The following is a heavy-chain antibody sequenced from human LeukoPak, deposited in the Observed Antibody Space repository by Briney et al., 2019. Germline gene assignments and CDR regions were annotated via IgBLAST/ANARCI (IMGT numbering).Heavy chain of an antibody. CDR3: ASGDYGDDPLDY. V-gene: IGHV4-59*01. D-gene: IGHD4-17*01. J-gene: IGHJ4*02. CDR2: IYYSGST. CDR1: GGSISSYY. Sequence: SETLSLTCTVSGGSISSYYWSWIRQPPGKGLEWIGYIYYSGSTNYNPSLKSRVTISVDTSKNQFSLKLSSVTAADTAVYYCASGDYGDDPLDYWGQGTLVTVSS.